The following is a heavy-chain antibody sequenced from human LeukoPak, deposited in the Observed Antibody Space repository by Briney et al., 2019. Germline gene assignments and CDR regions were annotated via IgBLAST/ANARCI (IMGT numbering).Heavy chain of an antibody. CDR1: GFTFTSYT. Sequence: RGSLRLSCAASGFTFTSYTMTWVRQAPGKVLEWVSGISDSGGSTHYADSVKGRFTISRDNSKNTLYLHMNSLRLEDTAVYWCAKTLWGLTLLSSDYWGQGTLVTVSS. J-gene: IGHJ4*02. CDR2: ISDSGGST. V-gene: IGHV3-23*01. CDR3: AKTLWGLTLLSSDY. D-gene: IGHD3-16*01.